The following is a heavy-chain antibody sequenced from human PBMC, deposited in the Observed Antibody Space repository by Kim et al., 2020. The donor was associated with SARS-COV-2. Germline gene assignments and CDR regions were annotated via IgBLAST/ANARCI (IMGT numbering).Heavy chain of an antibody. D-gene: IGHD3-10*01. CDR3: TSNSRLLFSDRFFDH. J-gene: IGHJ4*02. CDR2: IRSKAYRGTT. Sequence: GGSLRLSCTISGFTFGDYAMSWFRQAPGKGLEWVGVIRSKAYRGTTEYAASVKVRFTISRDDSNYIAYLQIDSMRTEDTAVYYYTSNSRLLFSDRFFDHWGQGTLVTVSS. CDR1: GFTFGDYA. V-gene: IGHV3-49*03.